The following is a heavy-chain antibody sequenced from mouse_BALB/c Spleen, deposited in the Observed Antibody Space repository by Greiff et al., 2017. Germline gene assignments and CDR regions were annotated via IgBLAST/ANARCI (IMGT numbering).Heavy chain of an antibody. J-gene: IGHJ4*01. Sequence: EGHLVESGGGLVKPGGSLKLSCAASGFTFSSYAMSWVRQSPEKRLEWVAEISSGGSYTYYPDTVTGRFTISRDNAKNTLYLEMSSLRSEDTAMYYCARALTGYAMDYWGQGTSVTVSS. CDR3: ARALTGYAMDY. V-gene: IGHV5-9-4*01. CDR2: ISSGGSYT. CDR1: GFTFSSYA.